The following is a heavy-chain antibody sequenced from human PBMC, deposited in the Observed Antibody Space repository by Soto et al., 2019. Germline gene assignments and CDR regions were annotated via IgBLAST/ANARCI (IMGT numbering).Heavy chain of an antibody. D-gene: IGHD2-8*02. CDR3: AKATATGGGAFDI. CDR2: ISYDGSDK. CDR1: GFTFNNSG. Sequence: GGSLRLSCRVSGFTFNNSGMHWVRQAPGKGLEWMAVISYDGSDKYYADSVKGRFTISRDSSQNTVYLQMNSLTAGDTALYYCAKATATGGGAFDICGQGTMVTVSS. J-gene: IGHJ3*02. V-gene: IGHV3-30*18.